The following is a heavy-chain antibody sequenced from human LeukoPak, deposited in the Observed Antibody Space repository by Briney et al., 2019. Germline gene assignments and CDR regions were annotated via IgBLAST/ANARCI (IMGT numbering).Heavy chain of an antibody. CDR1: GFTFNFYG. CDR2: ISGGAAST. CDR3: AKSGRYCSGGSCYQEASLDY. Sequence: GGTLRLSCAASGFTFNFYGMSWVRQAPGKGLEWVSGISGGAASTNYADSVKGRFTISRDNSKNTLNLQMNTLRAEDTAVYYCAKSGRYCSGGSCYQEASLDYWGQGTLVTVSS. V-gene: IGHV3-23*01. J-gene: IGHJ4*02. D-gene: IGHD2-15*01.